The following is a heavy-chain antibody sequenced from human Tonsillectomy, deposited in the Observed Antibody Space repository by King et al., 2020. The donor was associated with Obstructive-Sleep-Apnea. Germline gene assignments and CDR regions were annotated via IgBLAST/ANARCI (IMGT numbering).Heavy chain of an antibody. V-gene: IGHV3-43*01. CDR1: GFTFDDYT. CDR3: AKDIRALLWFGEFGFDP. Sequence: VQLVESGGVVVQPGGSLRLSCAASGFTFDDYTMHWVRQAPGKGLEWVSLISWDGGSTDYADSVKGRFTISRDNSKNSLYLQMNSLRTEDTALYYCAKDIRALLWFGEFGFDPWGQGTLVTVSS. CDR2: ISWDGGST. J-gene: IGHJ5*02. D-gene: IGHD3-10*01.